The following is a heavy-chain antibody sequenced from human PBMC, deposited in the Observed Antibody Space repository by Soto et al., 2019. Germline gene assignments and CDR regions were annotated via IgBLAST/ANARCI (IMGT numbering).Heavy chain of an antibody. D-gene: IGHD6-19*01. Sequence: SETLSLTCAVYGGSFSGYYWSWIRQPPGKGLEWIGEINHSGSTNYNPSLKSRVTISVDTSKNQFSLKLSSVTAADTAVYYCARGRSSGWRGSDYWGQGTLVTVSS. CDR3: ARGRSSGWRGSDY. J-gene: IGHJ4*02. V-gene: IGHV4-34*01. CDR2: INHSGST. CDR1: GGSFSGYY.